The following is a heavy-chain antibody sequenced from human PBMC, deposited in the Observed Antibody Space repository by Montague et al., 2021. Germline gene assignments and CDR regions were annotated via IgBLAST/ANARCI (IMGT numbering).Heavy chain of an antibody. CDR3: ARRPRITVTGRFDL. D-gene: IGHD4-11*01. V-gene: IGHV4-34*01. J-gene: IGHJ4*02. CDR1: GGSFNDYY. Sequence: SETLSLTCAGSGGSFNDYYWSWVRQSPGQGLEWIGDITHNGRTNSNPSLKSRVTLSVDTSKSRFSLNLTSVTAADTAVYFCARRPRITVTGRFDLWGEGTLVTVSS. CDR2: ITHNGRT.